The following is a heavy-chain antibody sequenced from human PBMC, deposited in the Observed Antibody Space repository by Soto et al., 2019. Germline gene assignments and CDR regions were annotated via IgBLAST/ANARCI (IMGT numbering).Heavy chain of an antibody. Sequence: GGSLRLSCAASGFTFSSYGMHWVRQAPGKGLEWVAVIWYDGSNKYYADSVKGRFTISRDNSKNTLYLQMNSLRAEDTAVYYCARDSRMGGSYMGYWGQGTLVTVSS. CDR3: ARDSRMGGSYMGY. D-gene: IGHD1-26*01. V-gene: IGHV3-33*01. CDR1: GFTFSSYG. J-gene: IGHJ4*02. CDR2: IWYDGSNK.